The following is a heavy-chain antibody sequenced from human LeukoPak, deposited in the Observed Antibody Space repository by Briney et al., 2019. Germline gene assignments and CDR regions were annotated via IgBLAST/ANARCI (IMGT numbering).Heavy chain of an antibody. CDR1: GFTFSSYE. J-gene: IGHJ4*02. CDR3: ARRGFYDTSGYLFDY. CDR2: ISTSGSPI. V-gene: IGHV3-48*03. Sequence: GGSLRLSCAASGFTFSSYEMNWVRQAPGKGLEWVSYISTSGSPIDYGNSVKGRFTISRDNAKNSLYLQMNSLRAEDTALYYCARRGFYDTSGYLFDYWGQGTLVTVST. D-gene: IGHD3-22*01.